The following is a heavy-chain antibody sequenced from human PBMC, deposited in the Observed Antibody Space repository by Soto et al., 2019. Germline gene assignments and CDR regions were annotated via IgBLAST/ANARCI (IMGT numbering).Heavy chain of an antibody. D-gene: IGHD3-3*01. Sequence: GGSLRLSCAASGFTFSSYGMHWVRQAPGKGLEWVAVIWYDGSNKYYADSVKGRFTISRDNSKNTLYLQMNSLRAEDTAVYYCAREPITIFGVALLSDAFDIWGQGTMVTVSS. V-gene: IGHV3-33*01. CDR1: GFTFSSYG. CDR2: IWYDGSNK. J-gene: IGHJ3*02. CDR3: AREPITIFGVALLSDAFDI.